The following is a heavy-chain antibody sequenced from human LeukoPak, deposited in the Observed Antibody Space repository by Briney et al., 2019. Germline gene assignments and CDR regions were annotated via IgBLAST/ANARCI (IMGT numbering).Heavy chain of an antibody. CDR1: GGSISSYY. Sequence: SETLSLTCTVSGGSISSYYWSWIRQPPGKGLEWVGYIYYSGSTNYNPSLKSRVTISVDTSKNQFSLKLSSVTAADTAVYYCARLPGYYDSSGQALRYFDLWGRGTLVTVSS. J-gene: IGHJ2*01. D-gene: IGHD3-22*01. V-gene: IGHV4-59*08. CDR2: IYYSGST. CDR3: ARLPGYYDSSGQALRYFDL.